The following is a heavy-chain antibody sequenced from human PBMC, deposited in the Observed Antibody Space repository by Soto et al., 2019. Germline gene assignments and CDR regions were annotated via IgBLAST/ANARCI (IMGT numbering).Heavy chain of an antibody. CDR1: GITFTNYA. J-gene: IGHJ6*03. Sequence: PGGSLRLSCAVSGITFTNYAMTWVRQAPGRGLEWVSVISGSGGNTNYADSVKGRFTISRDNAKNTLYLQMNSLRAEDTAVYYCARDVGDYGEGEYYYYYMDVWGKGTTVTVPS. D-gene: IGHD4-17*01. CDR2: ISGSGGNT. CDR3: ARDVGDYGEGEYYYYYMDV. V-gene: IGHV3-23*01.